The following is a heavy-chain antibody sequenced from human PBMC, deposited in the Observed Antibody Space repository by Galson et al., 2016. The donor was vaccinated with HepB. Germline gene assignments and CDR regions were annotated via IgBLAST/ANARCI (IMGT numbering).Heavy chain of an antibody. Sequence: SLRLSCAASGFTFGSYGMHWVRQAPGKGLEWVAVISYDGRDKYHADSVKGRFTISRDNSKNTLYLQMNSLRAEDTAVYYCAKDMDIAAAGYYFDYWGQGTLVTVSS. V-gene: IGHV3-30*18. J-gene: IGHJ4*02. D-gene: IGHD6-13*01. CDR1: GFTFGSYG. CDR2: ISYDGRDK. CDR3: AKDMDIAAAGYYFDY.